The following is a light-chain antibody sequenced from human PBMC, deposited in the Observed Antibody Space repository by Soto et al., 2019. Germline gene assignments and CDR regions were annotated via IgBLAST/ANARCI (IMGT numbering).Light chain of an antibody. V-gene: IGKV3-20*01. J-gene: IGKJ1*01. CDR1: QSVTSNY. Sequence: EIVLTQSPGTLSLSPGERATLSCRASQSVTSNYVAWYQQKPGQAPRLLIYGASSRATGIQDRISGSESGTDFTLTISRLEPEDFAVYYCQQYGGSPQTFGQGTKVEIK. CDR2: GAS. CDR3: QQYGGSPQT.